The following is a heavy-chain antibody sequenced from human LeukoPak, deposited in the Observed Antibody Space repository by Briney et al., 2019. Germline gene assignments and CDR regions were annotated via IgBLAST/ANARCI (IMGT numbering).Heavy chain of an antibody. J-gene: IGHJ3*02. CDR2: INHSGST. D-gene: IGHD2-2*01. V-gene: IGHV4-34*01. CDR1: GGSFSGYY. Sequence: SETLSLTCAVYGGSFSGYYWSWIRQPPGKGLEWIGEINHSGSTNCNPSLKSRVTISVDTSKNQFSLKLSSVTAADTAVYYCARGRNTWYCSSTSCPDAFDIWGQGTMVTVSS. CDR3: ARGRNTWYCSSTSCPDAFDI.